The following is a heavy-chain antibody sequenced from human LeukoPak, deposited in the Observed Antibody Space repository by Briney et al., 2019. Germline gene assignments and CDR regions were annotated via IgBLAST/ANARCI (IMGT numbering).Heavy chain of an antibody. Sequence: GGSLRLSCAASGVIISSYAMSWVRQAPGKGLEWVSAINGRGDNTYYADFVKGRFTISRDNSKSTVYLQMNSLRTEDTAVYCCAKDRVSPGFNWFDPWGQGTLVTVSS. CDR2: INGRGDNT. CDR1: GVIISSYA. CDR3: AKDRVSPGFNWFDP. J-gene: IGHJ5*02. V-gene: IGHV3-23*01. D-gene: IGHD2/OR15-2a*01.